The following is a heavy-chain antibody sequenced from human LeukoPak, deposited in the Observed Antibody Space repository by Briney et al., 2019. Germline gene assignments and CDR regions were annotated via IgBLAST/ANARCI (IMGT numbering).Heavy chain of an antibody. CDR3: ARAYYYDSSGDDAFDI. Sequence: GGSLRLSCAASGLTFSSYTLNWVVPATGKGLHWVSSISSSSSYIYYADSVKGRFTISRDNAKNSLYLRMNSLRAEDTAVYYCARAYYYDSSGDDAFDIWGQGTMVTVSS. D-gene: IGHD3-22*01. J-gene: IGHJ3*02. CDR2: ISSSSSYI. V-gene: IGHV3-21*01. CDR1: GLTFSSYT.